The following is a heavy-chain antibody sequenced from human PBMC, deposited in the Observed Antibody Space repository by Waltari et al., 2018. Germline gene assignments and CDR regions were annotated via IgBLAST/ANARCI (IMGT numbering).Heavy chain of an antibody. CDR2: INVNTGGP. D-gene: IGHD5-12*01. CDR3: ATDRVGYPGMDV. V-gene: IGHV1-2*02. J-gene: IGHJ6*02. Sequence: QVLLAQSGAEVKMHGASVRVYCSGNTLSGHLLHLVRQAPGQGLEWMGWINVNTGGPLYSQKFHGRVTMTKYTSIATSYMDLAGLAYDDTAVYYCATDRVGYPGMDVWGHGTTVTVSS. CDR1: GNTLSGHL.